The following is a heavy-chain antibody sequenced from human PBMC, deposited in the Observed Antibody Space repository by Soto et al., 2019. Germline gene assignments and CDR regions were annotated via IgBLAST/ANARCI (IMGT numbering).Heavy chain of an antibody. CDR3: ARVRLDYDSSGYLFDY. D-gene: IGHD3-22*01. CDR1: GFTFSSYG. J-gene: IGHJ4*02. Sequence: QVQLVESGGGVVQPGRSLRLSCAASGFTFSSYGMHWVRQAPGKGLEWVAVMWYDGSNKYYADSVKGRFTISRDNSKNPLYLQMNSRRAEETAVYYCARVRLDYDSSGYLFDYWGQGTLVTVSS. CDR2: MWYDGSNK. V-gene: IGHV3-33*01.